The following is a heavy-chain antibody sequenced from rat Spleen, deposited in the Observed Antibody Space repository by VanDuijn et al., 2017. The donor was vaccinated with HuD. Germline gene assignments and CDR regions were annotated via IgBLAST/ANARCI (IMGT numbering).Heavy chain of an antibody. Sequence: EVQLVESGGGLVQPGRSMKLSCAASGFTFNNYDMAWVRQAPTKGLEWVASINFDGSGTYYRDSVKGRFTISRDNAESTLYLKMNSLRSDDTATYYCTRDPDGSHYFDWGQGVMVTVSS. CDR1: GFTFNNYD. D-gene: IGHD1-12*02. CDR2: INFDGSGT. CDR3: TRDPDGSHYFD. V-gene: IGHV5-20*01. J-gene: IGHJ2*01.